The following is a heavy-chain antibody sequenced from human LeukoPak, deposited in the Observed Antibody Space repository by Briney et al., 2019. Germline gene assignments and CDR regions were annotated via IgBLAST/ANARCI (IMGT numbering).Heavy chain of an antibody. J-gene: IGHJ4*02. V-gene: IGHV4-61*02. CDR3: AREPLRRDYDFWSGYYTTEFDY. Sequence: PSETLSLTCTVSGCSISSGSYYWSWIRQPAGKGLEWIGRIYTSGSTNYNPSLKSRVTISVDTSKNQFSLKLSSVTAADTAVYYCAREPLRRDYDFWSGYYTTEFDYWGQGTLVTVSS. CDR1: GCSISSGSYY. CDR2: IYTSGST. D-gene: IGHD3-3*01.